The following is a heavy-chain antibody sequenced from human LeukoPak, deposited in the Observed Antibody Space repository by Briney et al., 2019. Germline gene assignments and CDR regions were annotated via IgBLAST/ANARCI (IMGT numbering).Heavy chain of an antibody. CDR3: ARVPSLGYCSGGSCYRFDH. D-gene: IGHD2-15*01. J-gene: IGHJ4*02. V-gene: IGHV1-8*01. Sequence: ASVKVSCKASGYPFASYDINWVRQAPGQGLEWMGWMNPDSTNTGYAQKFQGRVTMTRDTSMSTAYMELSSLTSEDTAVYYCARVPSLGYCSGGSCYRFDHWGQGTLVAVSS. CDR2: MNPDSTNT. CDR1: GYPFASYD.